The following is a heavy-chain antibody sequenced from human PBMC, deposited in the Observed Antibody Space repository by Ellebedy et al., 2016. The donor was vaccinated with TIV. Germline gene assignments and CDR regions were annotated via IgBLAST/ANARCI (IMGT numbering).Heavy chain of an antibody. Sequence: PSETLSLTCTVSGGSISSRSYYWGWLRQPPGKGLEWIGSIYYSGKTYYNPSLESRVTISVDTTTNQFSLRLSSVTAADTSVYYCARHRDGGVVALAARNYYFDDWGQGTLVTVSS. CDR3: ARHRDGGVVALAARNYYFDD. V-gene: IGHV4-39*01. CDR1: GGSISSRSYY. CDR2: IYYSGKT. J-gene: IGHJ4*02. D-gene: IGHD2-15*01.